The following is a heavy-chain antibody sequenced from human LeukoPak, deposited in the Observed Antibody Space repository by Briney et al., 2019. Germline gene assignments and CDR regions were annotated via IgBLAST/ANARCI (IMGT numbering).Heavy chain of an antibody. Sequence: GESLKISCKGSGYSFTSYWIGWVRPMPGKGLEWMGIIYPGDSDTRYSPSFQGQVTISADKSISTAYLQWSSLKASDTAMYYCARRASRRDGYNYSFDYWGQGTLVTVSS. J-gene: IGHJ4*02. CDR2: IYPGDSDT. D-gene: IGHD5-24*01. CDR1: GYSFTSYW. V-gene: IGHV5-51*01. CDR3: ARRASRRDGYNYSFDY.